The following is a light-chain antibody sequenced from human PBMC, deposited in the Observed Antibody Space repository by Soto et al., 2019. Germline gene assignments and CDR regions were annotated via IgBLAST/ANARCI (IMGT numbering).Light chain of an antibody. J-gene: IGLJ1*01. V-gene: IGLV2-14*03. CDR2: DVT. Sequence: QSVLTQPASVSGTPGQSITISCTGTSSDVGGYNYVSWYQQHPGKAPQLMLSDVTNRPSGVSNRFSGSQPDNTASLTISGLQAEDAAEYYCSSYTRSCTFVFGTGTKATVL. CDR1: SSDVGGYNY. CDR3: SSYTRSCTFV.